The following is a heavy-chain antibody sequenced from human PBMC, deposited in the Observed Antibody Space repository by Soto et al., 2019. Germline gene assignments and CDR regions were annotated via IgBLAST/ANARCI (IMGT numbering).Heavy chain of an antibody. V-gene: IGHV1-2*04. CDR2: INPNSGGT. D-gene: IGHD6-19*01. Sequence: GASVKVSCKASGYTFTGYYMHWVRQAPGQGLEWMGWINPNSGGTNYAQKFQGWVTMTRDTSISTAYMELSRLRSDDAAVYYCARLPPMRWDSSGWRLHPFDYWGQGTLVTVSS. J-gene: IGHJ4*02. CDR3: ARLPPMRWDSSGWRLHPFDY. CDR1: GYTFTGYY.